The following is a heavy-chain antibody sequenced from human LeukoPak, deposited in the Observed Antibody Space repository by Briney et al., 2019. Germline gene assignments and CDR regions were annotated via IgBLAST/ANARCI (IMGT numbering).Heavy chain of an antibody. J-gene: IGHJ4*02. CDR1: GFTFDDYA. V-gene: IGHV3-20*01. CDR3: ARVGFHYHNSGIYYFDY. D-gene: IGHD5-12*01. CDR2: INWSGAST. Sequence: GGSLRLSCAASGFTFDDYAMAWVRHAPGKGLEWVSGINWSGASTGYADSVKGRFTISRDNAKNSVYLQMNSLRVEDTALYHCARVGFHYHNSGIYYFDYWGRGALVTVSS.